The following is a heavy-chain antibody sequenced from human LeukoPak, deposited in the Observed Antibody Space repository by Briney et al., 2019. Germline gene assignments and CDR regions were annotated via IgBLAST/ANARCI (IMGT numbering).Heavy chain of an antibody. V-gene: IGHV6-1*01. Sequence: SQTLSCTCAISGDSVSSNSAAWNWIRQSPSRGLGWLGRTYYRSKWYNDYAVSVKSRITINPDTSKNQFSLQLNSVTPEDTAVYYCARVNSQRGGNTAAPSMYGMDVWGQGTTVTVSS. CDR2: TYYRSKWYN. J-gene: IGHJ6*02. D-gene: IGHD6-13*01. CDR3: ARVNSQRGGNTAAPSMYGMDV. CDR1: GDSVSSNSAA.